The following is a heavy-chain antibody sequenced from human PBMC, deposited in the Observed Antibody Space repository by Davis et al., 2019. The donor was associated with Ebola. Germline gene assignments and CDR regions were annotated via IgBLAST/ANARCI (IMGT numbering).Heavy chain of an antibody. CDR3: ATDSSGSIYYYYGLDV. Sequence: GGSLRLSCAASEFTFRSYAMSWVRQAPGQGLEWVSLISGNSGSTYYADSVKGRFTISRDNSRNTLYLQMNSLGPEDTAVYHCATDSSGSIYYYYGLDVWGQGTTVTLSS. CDR1: EFTFRSYA. J-gene: IGHJ6*02. D-gene: IGHD3-22*01. V-gene: IGHV3-23*01. CDR2: ISGNSGST.